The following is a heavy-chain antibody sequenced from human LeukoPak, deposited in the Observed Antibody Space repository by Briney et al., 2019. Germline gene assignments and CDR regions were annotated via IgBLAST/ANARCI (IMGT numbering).Heavy chain of an antibody. CDR3: AKDSRPDYGDYGAPFDY. J-gene: IGHJ4*02. D-gene: IGHD4-17*01. CDR2: ISWNSGSI. CDR1: GFSFDDYA. Sequence: GGSLRLSCAASGFSFDDYAMHWVRQAPGKGLEWVSSISWNSGSIGYADSVQGRFTISRDNAKNSLYLQMNSLRAEDMAMYYCAKDSRPDYGDYGAPFDYWGQGTLVTVSS. V-gene: IGHV3-9*03.